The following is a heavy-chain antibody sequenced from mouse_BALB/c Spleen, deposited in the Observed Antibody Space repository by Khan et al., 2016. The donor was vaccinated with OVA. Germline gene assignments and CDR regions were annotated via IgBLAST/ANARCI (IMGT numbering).Heavy chain of an antibody. CDR3: ARAGWDVFAY. CDR1: GYTFTDYV. Sequence: QVQLQQSGPELVKPGASVKMSCKASGYTFTDYVMNWVKQRNGQGLEWIGQIYPGSDSTYYNEKFKGKATLTADRSSSTAYMQLSNLTSEDSADYFCARAGWDVFAYWGQGTLVTVSA. D-gene: IGHD4-1*01. V-gene: IGHV1-77*01. J-gene: IGHJ3*01. CDR2: IYPGSDST.